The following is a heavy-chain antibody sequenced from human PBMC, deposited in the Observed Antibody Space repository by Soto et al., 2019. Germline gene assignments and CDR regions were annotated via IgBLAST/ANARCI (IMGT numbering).Heavy chain of an antibody. V-gene: IGHV1-58*01. D-gene: IGHD3-10*01. Sequence: ASVKVSCKASGFTFTSSAVQWVRQARGQRLEWIGWIVVGSGNTNYAQKFQERVTITRDMSTSTAYMELSSLRSEDTAVYYCAAGGEGSYYYYYGMDVWGQGTTVTVSS. J-gene: IGHJ6*02. CDR3: AAGGEGSYYYYYGMDV. CDR2: IVVGSGNT. CDR1: GFTFTSSA.